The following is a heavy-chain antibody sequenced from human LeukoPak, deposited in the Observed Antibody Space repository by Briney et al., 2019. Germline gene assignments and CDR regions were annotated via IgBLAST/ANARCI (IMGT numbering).Heavy chain of an antibody. CDR1: GGSISSFY. V-gene: IGHV4-59*12. CDR3: ARGRLLWFDLDAFDI. CDR2: IHNSGAT. J-gene: IGHJ3*02. Sequence: KSSETLSLTCTVSGGSISSFYWSWIRQPPGKGLEWIGYIHNSGATNYNPSLKSRLTISVDTSKNQFSLKLSSVTAADTAVYYCARGRLLWFDLDAFDIWGQGTMVTVSS. D-gene: IGHD3-10*01.